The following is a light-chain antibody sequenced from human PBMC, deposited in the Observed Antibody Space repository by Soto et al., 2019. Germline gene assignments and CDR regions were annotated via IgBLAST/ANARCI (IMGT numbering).Light chain of an antibody. CDR3: QQYGSSPPNT. CDR2: GAC. Sequence: VVTICRGTRSLSKRERASLSCRAIQCVTKNNVNWYQQKPGQAPRLLIYGACIRATGIPDRFSGSGSETDFTLTISRLVPAEFALYHCQQYGSSPPNTFGQ. J-gene: IGKJ5*01. V-gene: IGKV3-20*01. CDR1: QCVTKNN.